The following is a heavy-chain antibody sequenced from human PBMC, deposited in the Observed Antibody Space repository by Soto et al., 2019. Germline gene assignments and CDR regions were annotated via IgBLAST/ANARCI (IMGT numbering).Heavy chain of an antibody. V-gene: IGHV4-59*01. J-gene: IGHJ6*02. Sequence: SETLSLTCTVSGGSISSYYWSWIRQPPGKGLEWIGYIYYSGSTNYNPSLKSRVTISVETSKNQFSLKLSSVTAADTAVYYCARALSYYDSSGYYYPWGMDVWGQGTTVTVSS. CDR3: ARALSYYDSSGYYYPWGMDV. CDR2: IYYSGST. CDR1: GGSISSYY. D-gene: IGHD3-22*01.